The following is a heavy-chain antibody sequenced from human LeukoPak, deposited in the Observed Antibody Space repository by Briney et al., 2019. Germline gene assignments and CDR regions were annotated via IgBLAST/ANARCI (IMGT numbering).Heavy chain of an antibody. J-gene: IGHJ4*02. CDR1: GFTFSSYS. D-gene: IGHD3-22*01. CDR2: ILYDGSMQ. Sequence: GSLRPSCAASGFTFSSYSMHWVRQAPGKGLEWLAVILYDGSMQYYAESMKGRLTISRDNSRNTVYMQMSSLRTEDTAVYYCARDPRGPTTYDSSARDSLDYWGQGTLVTVSS. V-gene: IGHV3-30*03. CDR3: ARDPRGPTTYDSSARDSLDY.